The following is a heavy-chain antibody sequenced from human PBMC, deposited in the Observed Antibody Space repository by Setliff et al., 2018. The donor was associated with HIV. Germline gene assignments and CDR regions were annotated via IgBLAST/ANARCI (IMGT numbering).Heavy chain of an antibody. CDR1: GGSISSSNW. D-gene: IGHD5-18*01. J-gene: IGHJ4*02. V-gene: IGHV4-4*02. CDR3: ARRPYTALVPFDY. CDR2: IYHSGST. Sequence: LSLTCAVSGGSISSSNWWGWVRQPPGKGLEWIGEIYHSGSTNYNPSLKSRVTISIDKSKKQFSLKLSSVTAADTAVYYCARRPYTALVPFDYWGQGTLVTVSS.